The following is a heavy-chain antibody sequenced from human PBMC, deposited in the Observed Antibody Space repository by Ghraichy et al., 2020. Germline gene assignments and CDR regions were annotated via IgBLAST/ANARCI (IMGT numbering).Heavy chain of an antibody. V-gene: IGHV3-7*01. J-gene: IGHJ6*02. CDR2: IKQDGSEK. CDR1: GFTFSSYW. D-gene: IGHD4-17*01. CDR3: ARWGDGDYGDYMYYYYYGMDV. Sequence: GESLNISCAASGFTFSSYWMSWVRQAPGKGLEWVANIKQDGSEKYYVDSVKGRFTISRDNAKNSLYLQMNSLRAEDTAVYYCARWGDGDYGDYMYYYYYGMDVWGQGTTVTVSS.